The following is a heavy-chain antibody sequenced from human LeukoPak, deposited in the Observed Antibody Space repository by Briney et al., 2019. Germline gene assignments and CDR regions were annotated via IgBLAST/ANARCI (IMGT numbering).Heavy chain of an antibody. Sequence: GGSLRLSCAASGFTFSSYAMSWVRQAPGKGLEWVSAISGSGGSTYYADSVKGRFTISRDNSKNTLYLQMNSLRAEDTAVYYCAKTSVYYYDSSGYYYPDYWGQGTLVTVSS. CDR2: ISGSGGST. CDR1: GFTFSSYA. V-gene: IGHV3-23*01. J-gene: IGHJ4*02. D-gene: IGHD3-22*01. CDR3: AKTSVYYYDSSGYYYPDY.